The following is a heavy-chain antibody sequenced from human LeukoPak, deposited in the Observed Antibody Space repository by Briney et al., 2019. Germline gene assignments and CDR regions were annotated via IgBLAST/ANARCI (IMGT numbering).Heavy chain of an antibody. Sequence: PGGSLRLSCAASGVTLRNYAMTWIRQAPGKGLQWVSVISGDGESTYYADSVRGRFTTSRDNSKNTMYLQMNNLRAEDTATYYCAKDRDCSSTGCYVFANWGQGTLVTVSS. CDR3: AKDRDCSSTGCYVFAN. D-gene: IGHD2-2*01. CDR1: GVTLRNYA. CDR2: ISGDGEST. V-gene: IGHV3-23*01. J-gene: IGHJ4*02.